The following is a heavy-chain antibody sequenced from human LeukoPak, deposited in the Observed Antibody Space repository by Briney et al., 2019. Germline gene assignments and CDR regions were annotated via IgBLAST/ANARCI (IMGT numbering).Heavy chain of an antibody. J-gene: IGHJ4*03. CDR3: ARGPTISETGYFDS. V-gene: IGHV4-34*01. CDR1: GGSFSAYY. Sequence: KPSETLSLTCAVYGGSFSAYYWSWIRQSPGKGLEWIAEINHRGDTNYNPSVKSRVSISVDTSKNQFSLKVTSLTAADTAVYYCARGPTISETGYFDSWGQGTLVTVSS. D-gene: IGHD1-1*01. CDR2: INHRGDT.